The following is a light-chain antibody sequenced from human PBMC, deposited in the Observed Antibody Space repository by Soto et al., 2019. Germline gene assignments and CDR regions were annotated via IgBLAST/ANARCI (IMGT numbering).Light chain of an antibody. CDR1: SSDVGGYNY. V-gene: IGLV2-8*01. CDR3: SSYVGSNNYPNV. CDR2: EVT. J-gene: IGLJ1*01. Sequence: QSALTQPPSASGSPGQSGTISCTGTSSDVGGYNYVSWYQQHPGKAPKLMIYEVTKRPSGVPDRFSGSKSGNTASLTVSGLQAEDESDYYCSSYVGSNNYPNVFGTGTKLTVL.